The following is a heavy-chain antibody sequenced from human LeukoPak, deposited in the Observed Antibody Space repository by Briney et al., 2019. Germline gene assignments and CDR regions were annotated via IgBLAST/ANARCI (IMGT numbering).Heavy chain of an antibody. CDR3: ASRYCSSTSCYYYYGMDV. D-gene: IGHD2-2*01. V-gene: IGHV1-69*13. Sequence: SVTVSCKASGGTFSSYAISWVRQAPGQGLEWMGGIIPIFGTANYAQKFQGRVTITADESTSTAYTELSSLRSEDTAVYYCASRYCSSTSCYYYYGMDVWGQGTTVTVSS. CDR2: IIPIFGTA. CDR1: GGTFSSYA. J-gene: IGHJ6*02.